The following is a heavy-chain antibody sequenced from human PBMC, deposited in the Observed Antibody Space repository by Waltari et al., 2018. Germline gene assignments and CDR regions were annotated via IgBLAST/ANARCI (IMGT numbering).Heavy chain of an antibody. CDR2: IIPIFGTA. CDR1: GGTFSSYA. Sequence: QVQLVQSGAEVKKPGSSVTVSCKASGGTFSSYAIRWFRQAPGQGLEWMGGIIPIFGTANYAQKCQGRVTITADESTSTAYMELSSLRSEDTAVYYCARWVVVEYAFDIWGQGTMVTVSS. CDR3: ARWVVVEYAFDI. J-gene: IGHJ3*02. D-gene: IGHD3-22*01. V-gene: IGHV1-69*01.